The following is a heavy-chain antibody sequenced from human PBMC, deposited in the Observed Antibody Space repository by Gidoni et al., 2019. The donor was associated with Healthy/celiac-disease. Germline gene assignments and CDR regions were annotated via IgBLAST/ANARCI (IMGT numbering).Heavy chain of an antibody. V-gene: IGHV3-23*01. Sequence: EVQLLESGGGLVQPGGSLRLSCAASGFPFISYAMSWVRQAPGKGLEWVSAISGSGGSTYYADSVKGRFTISRDNSKNTLYLQMNSLRAEDTAVYYCAKDPALSIAAAGTALGYWGQGTLVTVSS. CDR1: GFPFISYA. J-gene: IGHJ4*02. D-gene: IGHD6-13*01. CDR3: AKDPALSIAAAGTALGY. CDR2: ISGSGGST.